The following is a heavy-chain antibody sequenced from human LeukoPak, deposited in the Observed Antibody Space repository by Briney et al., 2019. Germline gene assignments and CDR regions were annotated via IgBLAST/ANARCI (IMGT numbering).Heavy chain of an antibody. D-gene: IGHD3-16*01. V-gene: IGHV4-39*01. J-gene: IGHJ4*02. CDR1: GGSISSSSYY. Sequence: SETLSLTCTVSGGSISSSSYYWGWIRQPPGKGLEWIGSIYYRGSTYYNPSLKSRVTISVDTSKNQFSLKLSSVTAADTAVYYCARHSQRRLGELSDYWGQGTLVTVSS. CDR2: IYYRGST. CDR3: ARHSQRRLGELSDY.